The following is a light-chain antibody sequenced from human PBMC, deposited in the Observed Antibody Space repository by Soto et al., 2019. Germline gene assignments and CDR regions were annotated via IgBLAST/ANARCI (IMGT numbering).Light chain of an antibody. V-gene: IGKV3-15*01. CDR2: GAS. Sequence: EIVMTQSPATMSVSPGERATLSCRASQSMGSNVAWYQQKPGQAPRLLIYGASTRAAGIPARFSGSGSGTDFILTISSLEPEDFAVYYCQQYGSSLITFGQGTRLEIK. CDR1: QSMGSN. CDR3: QQYGSSLIT. J-gene: IGKJ5*01.